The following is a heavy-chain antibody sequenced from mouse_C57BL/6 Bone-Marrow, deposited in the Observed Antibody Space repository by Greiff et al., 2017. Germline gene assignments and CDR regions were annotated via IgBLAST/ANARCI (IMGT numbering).Heavy chain of an antibody. CDR3: ARKDY. V-gene: IGHV5-12*01. Sequence: EVQGVESGGGLVQPGGSLKLSCAASGFTFSDYYMSWVRQTPEKRLEWVAYLSNGGGSTYYPDTVKGRFTISRDNAKNTLDMQMSRLKSEDTAMYYCARKDYWGQGTSVTVSS. CDR1: GFTFSDYY. J-gene: IGHJ4*01. CDR2: LSNGGGST.